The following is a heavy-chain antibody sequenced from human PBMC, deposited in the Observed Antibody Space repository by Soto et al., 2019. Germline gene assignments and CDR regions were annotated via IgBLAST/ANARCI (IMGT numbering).Heavy chain of an antibody. V-gene: IGHV1-18*04. CDR3: ARDGGLQWELLSFDY. CDR2: ISAYNGNT. Sequence: ASVKVSCKASGYTFTSYGISWVRQAPGQGLEWMGWISAYNGNTNYAQKLQGRVTMTTDTSTSTAYMELRSPRSDDTAVYYCARDGGLQWELLSFDYWGQGTLVTVSS. CDR1: GYTFTSYG. J-gene: IGHJ4*02. D-gene: IGHD1-26*01.